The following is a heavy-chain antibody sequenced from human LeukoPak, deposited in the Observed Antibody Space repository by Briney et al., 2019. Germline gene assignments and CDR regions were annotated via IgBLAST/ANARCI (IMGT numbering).Heavy chain of an antibody. Sequence: GGSLRLSCAASGFTFSSYAMSWVRQAPGKGLEWVSAISGSGGSTYYADSVKGRFTISRDNSKNTLYLQMNSLRAEDTAVYYCAKMGGSYDSSGYYYGDYWGQGILVTVSS. CDR2: ISGSGGST. D-gene: IGHD3-22*01. J-gene: IGHJ4*02. V-gene: IGHV3-23*01. CDR3: AKMGGSYDSSGYYYGDY. CDR1: GFTFSSYA.